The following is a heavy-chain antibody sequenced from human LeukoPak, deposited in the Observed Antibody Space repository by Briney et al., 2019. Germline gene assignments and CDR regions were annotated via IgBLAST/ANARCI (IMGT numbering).Heavy chain of an antibody. Sequence: GGSLRLSCGASGFTFSNYAMHWVRQAPGKGLEWVAVISYDGSNKYYADSVKGRFTISRDNSKNTLYLQMNSLRAEDTAVYYCAREPYSSGWYFSYYFDYWGQGTLVTVSS. D-gene: IGHD6-19*01. CDR2: ISYDGSNK. V-gene: IGHV3-30-3*01. J-gene: IGHJ4*02. CDR3: AREPYSSGWYFSYYFDY. CDR1: GFTFSNYA.